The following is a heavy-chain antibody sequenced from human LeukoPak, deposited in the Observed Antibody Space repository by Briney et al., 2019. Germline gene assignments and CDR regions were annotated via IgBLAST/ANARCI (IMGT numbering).Heavy chain of an antibody. CDR2: IHSGGST. J-gene: IGHJ4*02. D-gene: IGHD4-11*01. CDR3: AIHDYLAV. V-gene: IGHV3-66*01. CDR1: GFTFDDYA. Sequence: PGRSLRLSCAASGFTFDDYAMHWVRQAPGKGLEWVSLIHSGGSTYYADSVKGRFTISRDNSKNTVYLQMNSLRAEDTAVYYCAIHDYLAVWGQGTLVTVSS.